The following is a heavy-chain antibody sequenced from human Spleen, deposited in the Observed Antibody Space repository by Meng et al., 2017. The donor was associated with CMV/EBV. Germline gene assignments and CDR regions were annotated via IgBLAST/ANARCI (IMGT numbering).Heavy chain of an antibody. Sequence: QLQLQESGPGLVKPSETLSLTCTVSGCSISSYYWSWIRQPAGKGLEWIGRIYTSGSTNYNPSLKSRVTMSVDTSKNQFSLKLSSVTAADTAVYYCARAGEAGYSSSWALDYWGQGTLVTVSS. J-gene: IGHJ4*02. V-gene: IGHV4-4*07. CDR2: IYTSGST. CDR3: ARAGEAGYSSSWALDY. D-gene: IGHD6-13*01. CDR1: GCSISSYY.